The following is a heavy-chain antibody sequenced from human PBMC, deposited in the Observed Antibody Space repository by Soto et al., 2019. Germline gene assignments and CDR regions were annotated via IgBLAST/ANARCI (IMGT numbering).Heavy chain of an antibody. CDR1: NASITSSGYY. CDR2: IYHSGST. D-gene: IGHD1-26*01. Sequence: QVQLQESGPRLVEASQTLSLTCTVSNASITSSGYYWSWVRQPPGKRLEWIGYIYHSGSTFYSPSRPGPLAQFVDPFKNQFPPTLRFVAAPDTAVYPLARMGGTYYGPDYWGQGTLVTVSS. V-gene: IGHV4-30-4*03. CDR3: ARMGGTYYGPDY. J-gene: IGHJ4*02.